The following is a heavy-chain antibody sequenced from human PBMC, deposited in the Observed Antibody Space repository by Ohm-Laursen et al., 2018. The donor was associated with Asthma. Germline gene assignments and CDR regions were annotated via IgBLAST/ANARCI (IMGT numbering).Heavy chain of an antibody. Sequence: SLRLSCAASGFTFSSYSMNWVRQAPGKGLEWVSYISSSSSTIYYADSVKGRFTISRDNAKNSLYLQMNSLRDEDTAVYYCARGPTGGYSHGYFDYWGQGTLVTVSS. CDR3: ARGPTGGYSHGYFDY. D-gene: IGHD5-18*01. J-gene: IGHJ4*02. V-gene: IGHV3-48*02. CDR1: GFTFSSYS. CDR2: ISSSSSTI.